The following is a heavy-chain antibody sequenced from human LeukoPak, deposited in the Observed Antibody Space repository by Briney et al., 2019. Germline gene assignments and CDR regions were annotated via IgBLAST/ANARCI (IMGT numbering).Heavy chain of an antibody. J-gene: IGHJ4*02. CDR3: AKEGDDSSGYIDY. D-gene: IGHD3-22*01. V-gene: IGHV3-30*18. CDR2: ISYDGSNK. CDR1: GFTFSSYG. Sequence: PGGSLRLSCAASGFTFSSYGMHWVRQAPGKGLEWVAVISYDGSNKYYADSVKGRFTISRDNSKNTLYLQMNSLRAEDTAVYYCAKEGDDSSGYIDYWGQGTLVTVSS.